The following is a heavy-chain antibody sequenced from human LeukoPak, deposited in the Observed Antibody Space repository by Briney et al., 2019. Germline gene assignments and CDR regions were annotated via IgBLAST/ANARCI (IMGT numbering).Heavy chain of an antibody. V-gene: IGHV3-21*01. CDR2: ISSSSSYI. D-gene: IGHD6-19*01. CDR1: GFTFSSYS. Sequence: GGSLRLSCAASGFTFSSYSMNWVRQAPGKGLEWVSSISSSSSYIYCADSVKGRFTITRDNAKNSLYLQMNSLRAEDTAVYYCARDGGSAWFLDYWGQGTLVTVSS. CDR3: ARDGGSAWFLDY. J-gene: IGHJ4*02.